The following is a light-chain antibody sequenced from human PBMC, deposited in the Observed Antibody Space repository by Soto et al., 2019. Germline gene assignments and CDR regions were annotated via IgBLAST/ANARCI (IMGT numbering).Light chain of an antibody. Sequence: QSVLTQPPSVSGAPGQRVTISCTGSSSNIGAGYDAHWYQQVPGTAPKLLIYGNSNRPSGVPDRFSGSKSGTSASLAITGLQAEDEADYYCQSYDSSLSSWVFGGGTKLTVL. CDR3: QSYDSSLSSWV. V-gene: IGLV1-40*01. CDR2: GNS. J-gene: IGLJ3*02. CDR1: SSNIGAGYD.